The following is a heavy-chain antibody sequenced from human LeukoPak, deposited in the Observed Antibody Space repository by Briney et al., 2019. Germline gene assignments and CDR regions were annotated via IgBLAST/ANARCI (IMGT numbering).Heavy chain of an antibody. J-gene: IGHJ4*02. V-gene: IGHV3-9*01. Sequence: GGSLRLSCAASGFTFDDYAMHWVRHAPGKGLEWVSGISWNSGSIGHADSVKGRFTISRDNAKNSLYLQMNSLRAEDTALYYCAKDIASSGYPYYFDYWGQGTLVTVSS. CDR2: ISWNSGSI. CDR1: GFTFDDYA. CDR3: AKDIASSGYPYYFDY. D-gene: IGHD3-22*01.